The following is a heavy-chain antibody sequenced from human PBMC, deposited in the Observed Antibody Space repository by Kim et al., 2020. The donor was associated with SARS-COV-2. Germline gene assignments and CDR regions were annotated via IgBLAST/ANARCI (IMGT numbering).Heavy chain of an antibody. CDR2: IYYSGST. CDR3: ARVRWGIAVAGIYFDY. J-gene: IGHJ4*02. V-gene: IGHV4-59*13. D-gene: IGHD6-19*01. CDR1: GGSISSYY. Sequence: SETLSLTCTVSGGSISSYYWSWIRQPPGKGLEWIGYIYYSGSTNYNPSLKSRVTISVDTSKNQFSLKLSSVTAADTAVYYCARVRWGIAVAGIYFDYWGQGTLVTVSS.